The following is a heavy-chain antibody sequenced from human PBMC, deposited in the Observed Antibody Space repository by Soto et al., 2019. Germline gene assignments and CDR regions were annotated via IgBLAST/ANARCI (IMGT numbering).Heavy chain of an antibody. V-gene: IGHV1-18*01. CDR2: ISAYNGNT. CDR1: GYTFTSYG. D-gene: IGHD4-17*01. J-gene: IGHJ6*02. CDR3: AREGGGDDYGDNGHYYSGMDV. Sequence: ASVKVSCKASGYTFTSYGISWVRQAPGQGLEWMGWISAYNGNTNYAQKLQGRVIMTTDTSTSTAYMELRSLRSDDTAVYYCAREGGGDDYGDNGHYYSGMDVWGQGTTVTVSS.